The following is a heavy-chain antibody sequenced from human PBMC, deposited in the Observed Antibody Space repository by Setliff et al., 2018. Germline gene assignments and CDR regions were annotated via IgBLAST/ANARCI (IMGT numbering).Heavy chain of an antibody. CDR1: GYTFTSYY. J-gene: IGHJ4*02. CDR3: VRERRGGHFDY. Sequence: GASVKVSCKASGYTFTSYYMHWVRQAPGQGLEWMTMIIPSTGNTNYAQKFQGRVTMTADTSTNTVYMDLSSLGSEDTAVYYCVRERRGGHFDYWGQGTLVTRLL. V-gene: IGHV1-46*01. CDR2: IIPSTGNT.